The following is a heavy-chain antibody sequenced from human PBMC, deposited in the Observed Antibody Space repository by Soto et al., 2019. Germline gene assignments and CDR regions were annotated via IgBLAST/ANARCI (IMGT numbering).Heavy chain of an antibody. CDR2: ISAYNGNT. Sequence: QVQLVQSGAEVKKPGASVKVSCKASGYTFTSYGISWVRQAPGQGLEWMGWISAYNGNTNYAQKLQGRVTMTTDTSTSTAYMELRSLRSDDTAVYYCARDRLRLSTLAQHCRSTSCYRGNNWFDPWGQGTLVTVSS. J-gene: IGHJ5*02. CDR3: ARDRLRLSTLAQHCRSTSCYRGNNWFDP. CDR1: GYTFTSYG. V-gene: IGHV1-18*01. D-gene: IGHD2-2*01.